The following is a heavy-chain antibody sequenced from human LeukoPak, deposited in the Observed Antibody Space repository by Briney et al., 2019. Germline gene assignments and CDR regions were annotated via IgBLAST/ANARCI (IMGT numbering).Heavy chain of an antibody. V-gene: IGHV4-34*01. J-gene: IGHJ4*02. CDR1: GGSFSGYY. D-gene: IGHD6-19*01. CDR2: INHSGST. Sequence: PSETLSLTCAVYGGSFSGYYWSWIRQPPGKGLEWIGVINHSGSTNYNPSLKSRVTISVDTSKNQFSLKLSSVTAADTAVYYCARRIAVAGLDYWGQGTLVTVSS. CDR3: ARRIAVAGLDY.